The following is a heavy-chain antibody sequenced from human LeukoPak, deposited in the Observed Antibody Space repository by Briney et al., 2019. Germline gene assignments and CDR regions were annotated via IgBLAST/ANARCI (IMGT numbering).Heavy chain of an antibody. D-gene: IGHD5-18*01. CDR3: ARVRYNSGYIFDS. V-gene: IGHV3-48*03. CDR1: GFTFNNYP. Sequence: GGSLRLSCAASGFTFNNYPLNWVRQAPGRGLEWVAYISRDGSPIYYADSVRGRFTISRDNAKNSLYLQMNSLRAEDTAVYYCARVRYNSGYIFDSWGQGTLVAVSS. J-gene: IGHJ4*02. CDR2: ISRDGSPI.